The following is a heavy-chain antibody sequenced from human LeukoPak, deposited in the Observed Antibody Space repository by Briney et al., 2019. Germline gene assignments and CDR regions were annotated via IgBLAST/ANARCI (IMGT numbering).Heavy chain of an antibody. V-gene: IGHV3-9*01. CDR1: GFTFDDYA. Sequence: GGSLRLSCAASGFTFDDYAMHWVRQAPGKGLEWVSGISWNSGSIGYTDSVKGRFTISRDNAKNSLYLQMNSLRAEDTALYYCAKGGVLRYFDWSEDAFDIWGQGTMVTVSS. CDR2: ISWNSGSI. D-gene: IGHD3-9*01. CDR3: AKGGVLRYFDWSEDAFDI. J-gene: IGHJ3*02.